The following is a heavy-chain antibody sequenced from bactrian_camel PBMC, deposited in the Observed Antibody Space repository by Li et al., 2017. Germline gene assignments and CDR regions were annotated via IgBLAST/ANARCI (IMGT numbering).Heavy chain of an antibody. Sequence: GGGLVQPGGSMRLSCAASGFTFSTTSMFWVRQAPGKGLEYVTAIDSGGGSYYPDSVKGRFTISRDNAKSTVYFQMNSLKSEDTALYYCTTGEPGEVAGTGALVDRWGQGTQVTVS. V-gene: IGHV3S25*01. CDR2: IDSGGGS. CDR3: TTGEPGEVAGTGALVDR. D-gene: IGHD6*01. CDR1: GFTFSTTS. J-gene: IGHJ4*01.